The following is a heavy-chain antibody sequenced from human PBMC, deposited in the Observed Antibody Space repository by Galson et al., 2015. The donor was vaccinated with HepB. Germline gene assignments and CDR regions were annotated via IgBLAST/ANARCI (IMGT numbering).Heavy chain of an antibody. J-gene: IGHJ4*02. CDR2: VSGTGAIT. D-gene: IGHD2-2*01. Sequence: SLRLSCAGSGFTFGTYAMSWVRQTPGKGLEWVPVVSGTGAITHYADSVKGRFTISRDNSKNTLYLQMNSLRAEDTAIYYCAKDLCGSTGCYGGLDYWGQGTLVTVSS. CDR1: GFTFGTYA. CDR3: AKDLCGSTGCYGGLDY. V-gene: IGHV3-23*01.